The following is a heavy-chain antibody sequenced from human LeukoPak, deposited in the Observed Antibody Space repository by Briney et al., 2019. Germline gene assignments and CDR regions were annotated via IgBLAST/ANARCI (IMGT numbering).Heavy chain of an antibody. V-gene: IGHV4-34*01. CDR2: INHSGST. CDR3: ARGHSSSWYRGFDY. J-gene: IGHJ4*02. D-gene: IGHD6-13*01. Sequence: PSETLSLTCAVYGGSFSGYYWSWIRQPPGKGLEWSGEINHSGSTNYNPSLKSRVTISVDTSKNQFSLKLSSVTAADTAVYYCARGHSSSWYRGFDYWGQGTLVTVSS. CDR1: GGSFSGYY.